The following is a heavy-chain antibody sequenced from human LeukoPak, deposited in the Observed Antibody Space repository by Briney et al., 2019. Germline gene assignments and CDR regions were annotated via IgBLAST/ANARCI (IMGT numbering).Heavy chain of an antibody. V-gene: IGHV3-30*02. CDR1: GFTFSSFG. J-gene: IGHJ4*02. CDR2: IRYDGTNK. Sequence: GGSLRLSCAASGFTFSSFGMHWVRQAPGQGLEWVAFIRYDGTNKYYADSVKGRFTISRDNSQNTLYVQMESLRVEDTAVYYCVKAQRGFDDFWSGYDYWGQGSLVTVSS. D-gene: IGHD3-3*01. CDR3: VKAQRGFDDFWSGYDY.